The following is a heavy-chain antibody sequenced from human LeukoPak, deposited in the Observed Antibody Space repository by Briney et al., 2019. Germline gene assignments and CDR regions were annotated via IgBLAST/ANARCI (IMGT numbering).Heavy chain of an antibody. V-gene: IGHV3-21*01. J-gene: IGHJ4*02. CDR1: GFTFSSYS. Sequence: GGSLRLSCAASGFTFSSYSMNWVRQAPGKGLEWVSSISSSSSYIYYADSVKGRFTISRDNAKNSLYLQMNSLRAEDTAVYYCARDPSYSGHENQVDYWGQGTLVTVSS. CDR3: ARDPSYSGHENQVDY. D-gene: IGHD5-12*01. CDR2: ISSSSSYI.